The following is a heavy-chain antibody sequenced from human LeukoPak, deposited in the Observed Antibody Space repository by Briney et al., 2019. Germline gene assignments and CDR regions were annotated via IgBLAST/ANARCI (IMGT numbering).Heavy chain of an antibody. CDR1: GFTFGNYA. CDR2: ISGSGGST. J-gene: IGHJ6*02. Sequence: GGSLRLSCAASGFTFGNYAMSWVRQAPGKGLEWVSAISGSGGSTYYADSVKGRFTISRDNSKNTLYLQMNSLRAEDTAVYYCAKDLGSSGYQTPYYYYYGMDVWGQGTTVTVSS. D-gene: IGHD5-12*01. CDR3: AKDLGSSGYQTPYYYYYGMDV. V-gene: IGHV3-23*01.